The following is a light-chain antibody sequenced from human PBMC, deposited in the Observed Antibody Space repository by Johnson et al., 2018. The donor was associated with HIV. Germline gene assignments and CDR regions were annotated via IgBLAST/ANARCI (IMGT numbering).Light chain of an antibody. CDR3: GTWDSSLSVYV. V-gene: IGLV1-51*02. Sequence: HSVLTQPPSVSAAPGQMVTISCSGSSSNIGRNYVSWYQQLPGTAPKLLIYQNTWRPSWIPDRFSGSTSGASATLAITGLQTGDEADYYCGTWDSSLSVYVFGTGTKVTVL. J-gene: IGLJ1*01. CDR2: QNT. CDR1: SSNIGRNY.